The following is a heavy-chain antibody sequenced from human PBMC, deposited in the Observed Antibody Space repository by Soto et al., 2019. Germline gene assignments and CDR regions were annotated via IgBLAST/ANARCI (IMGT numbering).Heavy chain of an antibody. CDR2: IYYSGST. CDR3: ARVRGNYYYYGMDV. J-gene: IGHJ6*02. Sequence: SETLSLTCTVSGGSISSYYWSWIGQPPGKGLEWIGYIYYSGSTNYNPSLKSRVTISVDTSKNQFSLKLSSVTAADTAVYYCARVRGNYYYYGMDVWGQGTTATVSS. CDR1: GGSISSYY. V-gene: IGHV4-59*01. D-gene: IGHD3-10*01.